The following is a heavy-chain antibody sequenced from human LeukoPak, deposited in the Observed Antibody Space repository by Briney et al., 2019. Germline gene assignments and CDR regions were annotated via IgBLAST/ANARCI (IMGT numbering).Heavy chain of an antibody. Sequence: ASVKVSCKVSGYTLTELSMHWVRQAPGKGLEWMGGFDPEDGETIYAQKFQGRVTMTEDTSTDTAYMELSSLRSEDTAVYYCARVVSGQSHIQLWLNGGFDYWGQGTLVTVSS. CDR3: ARVVSGQSHIQLWLNGGFDY. D-gene: IGHD5-18*01. J-gene: IGHJ4*02. CDR1: GYTLTELS. CDR2: FDPEDGET. V-gene: IGHV1-24*01.